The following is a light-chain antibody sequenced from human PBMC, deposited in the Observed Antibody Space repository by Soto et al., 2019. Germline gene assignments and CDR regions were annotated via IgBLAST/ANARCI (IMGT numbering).Light chain of an antibody. CDR2: GAY. CDR3: QQYNTWPPLT. Sequence: EIGMTQSPATLSVSPGERATLSCRASQNINYNLAWYQNRPGQPPTLLIYGAYTSSTGIPDRFSGCGSVTEFTLTISSLQSEDFVVYYCQQYNTWPPLTFGGGTTFKIK. J-gene: IGKJ4*01. V-gene: IGKV3-15*01. CDR1: QNINYN.